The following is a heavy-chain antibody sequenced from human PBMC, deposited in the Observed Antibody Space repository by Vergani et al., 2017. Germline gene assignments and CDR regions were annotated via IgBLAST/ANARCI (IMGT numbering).Heavy chain of an antibody. V-gene: IGHV3-21*01. Sequence: EVQLVESGGGLVKPGGSLRLSCAASGFTFSSYSMNWVRQAPGKGREWVSSISSSSSYINYADSLKGRFTISRDNAKNSLYLQMNSLRAEDTAVYYCARGGIAAAWFDPWGQGTLVTVSS. CDR3: ARGGIAAAWFDP. CDR1: GFTFSSYS. CDR2: ISSSSSYI. D-gene: IGHD6-13*01. J-gene: IGHJ5*02.